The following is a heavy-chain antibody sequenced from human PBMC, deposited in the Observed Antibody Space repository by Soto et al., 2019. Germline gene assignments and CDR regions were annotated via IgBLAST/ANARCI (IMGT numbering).Heavy chain of an antibody. Sequence: EVQLVESGGGIVQPGGSLRLSCSVSGLTFSSHGMHWVRQAPGKGLVWVSRISTDGSRTTYADSVKGRVTISRDNAKNTLYLDMSSLRAEDTAVYYCARDMLGPRAFDYWGQGTLVTVSS. D-gene: IGHD3-10*02. CDR2: ISTDGSRT. CDR3: ARDMLGPRAFDY. CDR1: GLTFSSHG. J-gene: IGHJ4*02. V-gene: IGHV3-74*01.